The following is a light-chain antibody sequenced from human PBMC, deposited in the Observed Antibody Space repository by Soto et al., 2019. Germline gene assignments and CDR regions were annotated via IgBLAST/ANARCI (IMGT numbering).Light chain of an antibody. V-gene: IGLV3-21*02. Sequence: SYELTQPPSVSVAPGLTARITRWGNNIRNKSVPWDQQKAGQDRVLVVYDDSDRREGTPERFSGSNSGNTATLTISRVEAGHEAEYYLQAWNSSSDHLSGFGAGPKVPVL. CDR2: DDS. CDR3: QAWNSSSDHLSG. CDR1: NIRNKS. J-gene: IGLJ1*01.